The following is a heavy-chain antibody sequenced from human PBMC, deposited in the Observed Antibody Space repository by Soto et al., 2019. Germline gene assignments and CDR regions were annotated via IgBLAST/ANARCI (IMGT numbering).Heavy chain of an antibody. CDR1: GCTVSTYG. J-gene: IGHJ4*02. CDR3: TGEVASGY. CDR2: ISRDGGTK. V-gene: IGHV3-30*03. D-gene: IGHD2-8*02. Sequence: QVQLVESGGGVVQPGRTLRLSCAVSGCTVSTYGMHWVRQAPGKGMEWVAVISRDGGTKYYADSVKGRFTISRDNSRNTLFLEINSLRGDDMAVYYCTGEVASGYWGQGTLVTVSS.